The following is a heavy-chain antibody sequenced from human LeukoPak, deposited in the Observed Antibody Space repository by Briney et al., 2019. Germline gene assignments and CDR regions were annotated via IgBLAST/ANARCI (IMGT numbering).Heavy chain of an antibody. Sequence: PSETLSLTCAVYGGSFSGYYWSWIRQPPGKGLEWIGEINHSGSTNYNPSLKSRVTISVDTSKNQSSLKLSSVTAADTAVYYCARGSPYYDILTGYEAGGNDYWGQGTLVTVSS. V-gene: IGHV4-34*01. CDR3: ARGSPYYDILTGYEAGGNDY. CDR1: GGSFSGYY. D-gene: IGHD3-9*01. J-gene: IGHJ4*02. CDR2: INHSGST.